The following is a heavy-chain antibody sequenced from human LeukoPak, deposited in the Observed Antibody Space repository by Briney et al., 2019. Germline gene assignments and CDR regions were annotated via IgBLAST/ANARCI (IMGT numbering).Heavy chain of an antibody. V-gene: IGHV1-2*02. CDR1: GYSFTGYY. CDR3: AKEAKGWHWDH. J-gene: IGHJ4*02. CDR2: INPNNGGT. D-gene: IGHD1-1*01. Sequence: ASVKVSCKTSGYSFTGYYVHWVRQAPGQRPGWMGWINPNNGGTNYAPKFQGRVTMTRDTAITTVYMELNRLESDDTAVYYCAKEAKGWHWDHWGRETLVTVSS.